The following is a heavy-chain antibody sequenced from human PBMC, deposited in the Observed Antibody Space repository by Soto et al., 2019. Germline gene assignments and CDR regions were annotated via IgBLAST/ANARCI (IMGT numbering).Heavy chain of an antibody. V-gene: IGHV1-69*13. D-gene: IGHD6-19*01. J-gene: IGHJ6*02. CDR3: ASEIRYSSGLYGGYYGIDV. CDR2: IIPIFGTA. Sequence: VASVRVSCSPCGGTFSIYASSWVRQASGQGLEWMGGIIPIFGTANYAQKFQGRVTITADESTRTAYMELSSLRCEGTAVYYYASEIRYSSGLYGGYYGIDVWGQGATVTVSS. CDR1: GGTFSIYA.